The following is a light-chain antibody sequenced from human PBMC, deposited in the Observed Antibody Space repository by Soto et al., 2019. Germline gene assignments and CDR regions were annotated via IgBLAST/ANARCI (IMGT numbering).Light chain of an antibody. Sequence: EIVLTQSPGTLSLSPGERATLSCRASQSVSGYLAWYQQKPGQAPRLLIYDISKRATGIPARFSGSGSATDFTLTISSLEHEDFAVYYCQHRSSWPITFGQGTRWRL. V-gene: IGKV3-11*01. CDR3: QHRSSWPIT. J-gene: IGKJ5*01. CDR1: QSVSGY. CDR2: DIS.